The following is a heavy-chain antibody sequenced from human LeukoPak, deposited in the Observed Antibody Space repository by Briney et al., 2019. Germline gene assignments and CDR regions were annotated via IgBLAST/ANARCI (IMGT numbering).Heavy chain of an antibody. CDR3: ARGADHGGSYYPD. Sequence: GGSLRLSCAASGFRFSNSWMYWVRQGPGEGPVWVSRMKTDGTRIEYADSVKGRFTISRDNAKNTLFLQMSSLRVEDTAVYYCARGADHGGSYYPDWGQGTRVTVSS. CDR1: GFRFSNSW. V-gene: IGHV3-74*01. CDR2: MKTDGTRI. D-gene: IGHD3-10*01. J-gene: IGHJ4*02.